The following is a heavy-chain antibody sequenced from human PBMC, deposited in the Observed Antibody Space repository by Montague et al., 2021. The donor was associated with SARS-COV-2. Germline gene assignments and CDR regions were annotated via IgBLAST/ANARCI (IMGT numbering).Heavy chain of an antibody. V-gene: IGHV4-59*11. J-gene: IGHJ4*02. CDR2: VYYTGST. D-gene: IGHD2/OR15-2a*01. Sequence: SETLSLTCTVSAGSISSHYWSWIRQPPGKALEWIGYVYYTGSTKYNPSLKSRVTMSVDTPKNRLSLSLRSLTAADTAVYYCASAPNTCFFAYFVNYFDIWGQGALVTVSS. CDR1: AGSISSHY. CDR3: ASAPNTCFFAYFVNYFDI.